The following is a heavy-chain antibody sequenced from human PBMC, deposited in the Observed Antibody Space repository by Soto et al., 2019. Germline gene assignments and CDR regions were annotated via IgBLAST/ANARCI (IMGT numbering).Heavy chain of an antibody. CDR2: ISSSGSTI. J-gene: IGHJ4*02. CDR1: GFTFSSYE. V-gene: IGHV3-48*03. D-gene: IGHD2-2*01. Sequence: SCAASGFTFSSYEMNWVRQAPGKGLEWVSYISSSGSTIYYADSVKGRFTISRDNAKNSLYLQMNSLRAEDTAVYYCARGSTKNPDIVVVPAANENYWGQGTLVTVSS. CDR3: ARGSTKNPDIVVVPAANENY.